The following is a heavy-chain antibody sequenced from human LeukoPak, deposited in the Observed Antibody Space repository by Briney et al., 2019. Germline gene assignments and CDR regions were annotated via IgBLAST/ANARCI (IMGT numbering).Heavy chain of an antibody. CDR1: GGSISSGGYY. D-gene: IGHD3-3*01. CDR3: ARVYDFWSGYFYYYYMDV. Sequence: PSQTLSLTCTVSGGSISSGGYYWSWIRQHPGKGLEWIGYIYYSGSTYYNPSLKSRVTISVDTSKNQFSLKLTSVTAADTAVYYCARVYDFWSGYFYYYYMDVWGKGTTVTVSS. V-gene: IGHV4-31*03. CDR2: IYYSGST. J-gene: IGHJ6*03.